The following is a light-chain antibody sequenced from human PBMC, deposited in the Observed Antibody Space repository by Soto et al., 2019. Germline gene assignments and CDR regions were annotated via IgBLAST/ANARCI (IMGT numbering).Light chain of an antibody. Sequence: EVVMAQSPATLSVSPGERVTLSCRANQSINNDLAWYQQKVGQGPRLLIYGASTRATGIPARFSGSGSGTEFTLTISSLQSEDSAVYYCQQYNKWPPLTFGGGTKVEIK. V-gene: IGKV3-15*01. CDR2: GAS. J-gene: IGKJ4*01. CDR1: QSINND. CDR3: QQYNKWPPLT.